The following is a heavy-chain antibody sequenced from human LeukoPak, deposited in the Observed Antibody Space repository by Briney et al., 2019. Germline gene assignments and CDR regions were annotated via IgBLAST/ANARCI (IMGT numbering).Heavy chain of an antibody. J-gene: IGHJ5*02. CDR3: ARLRGPTITIFGVVPRWFDP. Sequence: SVKVSCKASGGTFSSYAISWVRQAPGQGLEWMGGIIPIFGTANYAQKFQGRVTITAGESTSTAYMELSSLRSEDTAVYYCARLRGPTITIFGVVPRWFDPWGQGTLVTVSS. CDR2: IIPIFGTA. D-gene: IGHD3-3*01. V-gene: IGHV1-69*13. CDR1: GGTFSSYA.